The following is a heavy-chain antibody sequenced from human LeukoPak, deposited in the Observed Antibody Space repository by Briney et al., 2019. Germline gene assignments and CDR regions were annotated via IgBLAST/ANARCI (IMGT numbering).Heavy chain of an antibody. V-gene: IGHV4-39*01. CDR2: IYYSGST. J-gene: IGHJ4*02. Sequence: SETLSLTCTVSGGSISSSSYYWGWIRQPPGKGLEWIGSIYYSGSTYYNPSLKSRVTISVDTSKNQFSLKLSSVTAADTAVYYGARQVPQNIVVVPPAIPPFDYWGQGTLVTVSS. CDR3: ARQVPQNIVVVPPAIPPFDY. D-gene: IGHD2-2*02. CDR1: GGSISSSSYY.